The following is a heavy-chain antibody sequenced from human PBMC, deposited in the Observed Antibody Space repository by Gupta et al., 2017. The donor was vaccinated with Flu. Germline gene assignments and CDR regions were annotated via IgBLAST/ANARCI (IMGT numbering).Heavy chain of an antibody. Sequence: QVALREPGPALIKSTQTLTLTCSLSGFSLSTYGISMTWVRQPPGKGLEWLGLIDGEDDSYYTPSLETRLTISRDTSKNQVVLTMTNMGPDDTATYFCARATDGGYSFLDYWGQGILVTVSS. CDR3: ARATDGGYSFLDY. CDR2: IDGEDDS. CDR1: GFSLSTYGIS. J-gene: IGHJ4*02. V-gene: IGHV2-70*20. D-gene: IGHD5-12*01.